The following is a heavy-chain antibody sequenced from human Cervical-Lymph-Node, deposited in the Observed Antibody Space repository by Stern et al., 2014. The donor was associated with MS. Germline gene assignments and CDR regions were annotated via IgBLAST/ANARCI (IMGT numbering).Heavy chain of an antibody. V-gene: IGHV1-69*01. D-gene: IGHD1-26*01. J-gene: IGHJ4*02. Sequence: VQLLQPGAEVKKPGSSVKVSCKASGGPFSSYAISWVRQPQVQGLEWMRGLIPIFGTANCAQKFQGRVTITADESTSTAYMELSSLRSEDTAVYYCARVGIVGATDSVDYWGQGTLVTVSS. CDR3: ARVGIVGATDSVDY. CDR2: LIPIFGTA. CDR1: GGPFSSYA.